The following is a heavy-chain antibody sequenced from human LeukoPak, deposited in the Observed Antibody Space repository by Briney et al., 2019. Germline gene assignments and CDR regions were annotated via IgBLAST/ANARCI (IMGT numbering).Heavy chain of an antibody. Sequence: SETLSLTCTVSGGSISSYYWSWIRQLAGKGLEWIGRIYTSGSTNYNPSLKSRVTMSVDTSKNQFSLKLSSVTAADTAVYYCASTIFGVAHGAFDIWGQGTMVTVSS. CDR3: ASTIFGVAHGAFDI. J-gene: IGHJ3*02. V-gene: IGHV4-4*07. D-gene: IGHD3-3*01. CDR1: GGSISSYY. CDR2: IYTSGST.